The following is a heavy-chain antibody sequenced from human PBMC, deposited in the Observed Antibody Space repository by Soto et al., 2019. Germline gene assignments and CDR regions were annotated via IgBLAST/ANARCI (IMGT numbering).Heavy chain of an antibody. CDR3: ARGLPAAGDY. CDR2: ISAYDGNT. D-gene: IGHD2-2*01. Sequence: QVQLVQSGTEVKKPGASVKVSCKASGYTFGNYGVTWVRQAPGQGLEWMGWISAYDGNTHYAQKLQGRVTMTTDTSTGTAYMELSSLTSDDTAVYYCARGLPAAGDYWGQGTLVTVSS. V-gene: IGHV1-18*01. CDR1: GYTFGNYG. J-gene: IGHJ4*02.